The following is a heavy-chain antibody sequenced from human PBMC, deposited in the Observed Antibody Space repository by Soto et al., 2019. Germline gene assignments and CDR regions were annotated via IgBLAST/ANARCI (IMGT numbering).Heavy chain of an antibody. J-gene: IGHJ4*02. CDR2: IHYSGST. CDR3: ARGFVETAMAFDY. D-gene: IGHD5-18*01. V-gene: IGHV4-31*03. CDR1: GASINSGGYF. Sequence: QVQLQESGPGLVKPSQTLSLACSVSGASINSGGYFWSWIRQLPGKGLEWIGYIHYSGSTYYNPSLKSRVVMSMDTSKNDFSLKLSSVTAADTAVFYCARGFVETAMAFDYCGQGALVTVSS.